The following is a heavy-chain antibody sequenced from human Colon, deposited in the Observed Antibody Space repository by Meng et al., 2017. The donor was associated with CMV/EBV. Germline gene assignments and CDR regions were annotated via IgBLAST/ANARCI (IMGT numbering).Heavy chain of an antibody. CDR1: GYTFTDYY. D-gene: IGHD6-6*01. CDR3: ERVGGWIGSSSIFGWFDP. Sequence: QGQLVRSGAEVKIPGASVKVSCKGSGYTFTDYYIHWVRQAPGQGLEWMGLINSNTGATKYAQKFQNRITMTRDTSINTVYMQLSGLRSDDTAVYYCERVGGWIGSSSIFGWFDPWGQGTLVTVSS. CDR2: INSNTGAT. V-gene: IGHV1-2*02. J-gene: IGHJ5*02.